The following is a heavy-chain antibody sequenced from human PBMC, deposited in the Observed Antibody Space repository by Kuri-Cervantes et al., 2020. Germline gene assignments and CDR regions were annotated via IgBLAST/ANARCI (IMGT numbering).Heavy chain of an antibody. Sequence: SVKVSCKASGGTFSSYAISWVRQAPGQGLEWMGGIIPIFGTANYAQKFQGRVTITADESTSTAYMELSSLRSEDTAVYCCAREAAFGSSSWFDPWGQGTLVTVSS. CDR3: AREAAFGSSSWFDP. CDR1: GGTFSSYA. J-gene: IGHJ5*02. CDR2: IIPIFGTA. D-gene: IGHD6-6*01. V-gene: IGHV1-69*13.